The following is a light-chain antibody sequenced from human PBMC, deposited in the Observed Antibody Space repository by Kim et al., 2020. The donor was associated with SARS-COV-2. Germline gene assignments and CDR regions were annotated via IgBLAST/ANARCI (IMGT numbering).Light chain of an antibody. V-gene: IGLV3-27*01. CDR2: KDT. Sequence: SYELTQPSSVSVSPGQTARITCSGDVLTKYSARWFQQKSGQAPVLMIHKDTERPSGIPERFSGSRSGTTVTLTISGAQVEDEADYYCYSAADNNLGVFGGGTQLTVL. CDR3: YSAADNNLGV. CDR1: VLTKYS. J-gene: IGLJ3*02.